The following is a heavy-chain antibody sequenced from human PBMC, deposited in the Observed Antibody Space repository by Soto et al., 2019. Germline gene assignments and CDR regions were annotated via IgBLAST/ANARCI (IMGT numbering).Heavy chain of an antibody. CDR1: GFTFSNAW. V-gene: IGHV3-15*01. CDR2: IKSKTDGGTT. Sequence: GGSLRLSCAASGFTFSNAWMSWVRQAPGKGLEWVGRIKSKTDGGTTDYAAPVKGRFTISRDDSKNTLYLQMNSLKTEDTAVYYCTTDLPTVVTDAFDIWGQGTMVTVSS. J-gene: IGHJ3*02. CDR3: TTDLPTVVTDAFDI. D-gene: IGHD4-17*01.